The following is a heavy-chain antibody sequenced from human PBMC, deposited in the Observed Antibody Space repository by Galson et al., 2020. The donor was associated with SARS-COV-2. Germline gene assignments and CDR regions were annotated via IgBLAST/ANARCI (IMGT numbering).Heavy chain of an antibody. Sequence: SETLSLTCTVSGGSISTDGHFWTWIRQPPGKGLEWIGYIYHSGTTYYNPSLKSRLNIAVDTSQNQFSLRLRSVTAAATAVYFCARTSGELDVWGQGTMVTVSS. V-gene: IGHV4-31*03. CDR3: ARTSGELDV. D-gene: IGHD1-26*01. J-gene: IGHJ3*01. CDR1: GGSISTDGHF. CDR2: IYHSGTT.